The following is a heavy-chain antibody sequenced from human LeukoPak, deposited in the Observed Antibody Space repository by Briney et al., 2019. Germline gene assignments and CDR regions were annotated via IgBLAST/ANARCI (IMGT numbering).Heavy chain of an antibody. CDR3: ARIYYDILTGYRRFDP. Sequence: ASVKVSCKASGYTFTSYDINWVRQATGQGLEWMGWMNPNSGNTGYAQKFQGRVTMTRNTSISTAYMELSSLGSEDTAVYYCARIYYDILTGYRRFDPWGQGTLVTVSS. CDR1: GYTFTSYD. J-gene: IGHJ5*02. CDR2: MNPNSGNT. D-gene: IGHD3-9*01. V-gene: IGHV1-8*01.